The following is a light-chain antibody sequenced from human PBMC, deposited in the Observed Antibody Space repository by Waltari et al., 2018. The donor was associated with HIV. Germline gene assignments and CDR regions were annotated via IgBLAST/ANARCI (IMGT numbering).Light chain of an antibody. V-gene: IGLV1-40*01. J-gene: IGLJ2*01. CDR3: QSYDSSLSGSEV. Sequence: QSVLTQPPSVSGAPGQRVTISCTGSSSNIGAGYDVPWYQQLPGTAPNLLIYGNSNRPSGVPDRFSGSKSGTSASLAITGLQAEDEADYYRQSYDSSLSGSEVFGGGTKLTVL. CDR1: SSNIGAGYD. CDR2: GNS.